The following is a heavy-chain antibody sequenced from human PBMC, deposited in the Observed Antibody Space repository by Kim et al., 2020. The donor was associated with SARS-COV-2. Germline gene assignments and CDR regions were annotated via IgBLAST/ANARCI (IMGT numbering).Heavy chain of an antibody. CDR1: GGTFSSYA. CDR3: ARDAYYYDSRDYYYGMDV. V-gene: IGHV1-69*05. D-gene: IGHD3-22*01. CDR2: IIPIFGTA. J-gene: IGHJ6*02. Sequence: SVKVSCKASGGTFSSYAISWVRQAPGQGLEWMGGIIPIFGTANYAQKFQGRVTITTDESTSTAYMELSSLRSEDTAVYYCARDAYYYDSRDYYYGMDVWGQGTTVTVSS.